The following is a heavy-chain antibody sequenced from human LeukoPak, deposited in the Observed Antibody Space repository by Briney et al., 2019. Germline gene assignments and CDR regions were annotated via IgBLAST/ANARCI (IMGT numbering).Heavy chain of an antibody. J-gene: IGHJ5*02. D-gene: IGHD3-3*01. CDR1: GYTFTGYY. CDR3: ARSANHYDFWSGYFSWFDP. Sequence: GASVKVSCKASGYTFTGYYMHWVRQAPGQGLEWMGWINPNSGGTNYAQKFQGRVTMTRDTSISTAYMELSRLRSDDTAVYYCARSANHYDFWSGYFSWFDPWGQGTLVTVSS. CDR2: INPNSGGT. V-gene: IGHV1-2*02.